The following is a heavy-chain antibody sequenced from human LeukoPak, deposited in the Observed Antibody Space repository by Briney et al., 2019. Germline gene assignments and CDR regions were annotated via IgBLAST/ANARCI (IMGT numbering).Heavy chain of an antibody. CDR3: AKDIHSFRSDY. CDR2: IKQEGTEK. CDR1: GFTFSNYW. D-gene: IGHD2-2*02. V-gene: IGHV3-7*01. J-gene: IGHJ4*02. Sequence: GGSLRLSCTASGFTFSNYWMTWARQPPGRGLGWVTRIKQEGTEKPHMGSVGAPFTISRDNAKNVLELQMDSLTAEDTALYYCAKDIHSFRSDYWGQGPLVTVSS.